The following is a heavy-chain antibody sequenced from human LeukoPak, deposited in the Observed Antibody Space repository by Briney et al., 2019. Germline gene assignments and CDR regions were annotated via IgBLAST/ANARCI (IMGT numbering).Heavy chain of an antibody. CDR1: GGSIRSSYYY. J-gene: IGHJ4*02. Sequence: SETLSLTCTVSGGSIRSSYYYWGWIRQPPGKGLEWIGSIYSSGSAYYNPSLKSRVTISVDTSKNQFSLRLSSVTAADTAVYYCQSRYLEWLLEYWGQGTLVTVSS. D-gene: IGHD3-3*01. V-gene: IGHV4-39*01. CDR3: QSRYLEWLLEY. CDR2: IYSSGSA.